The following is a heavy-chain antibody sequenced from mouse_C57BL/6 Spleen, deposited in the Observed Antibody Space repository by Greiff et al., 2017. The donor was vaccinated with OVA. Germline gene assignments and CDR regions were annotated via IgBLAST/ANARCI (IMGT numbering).Heavy chain of an antibody. CDR3: ARSDYYARYFDY. V-gene: IGHV1-69*01. CDR1: GYTFPSYW. D-gene: IGHD1-1*01. CDR2: IDPSDSYT. Sequence: QVQLQQPGAELVMPGASVKLSCKASGYTFPSYWMHWVKQRPGQGLEWIGQIDPSDSYTNYNQKFKGKSTLTVDKSSSTAYMQLSSLTSEDSAVYYCARSDYYARYFDYWGQGTTLTVSS. J-gene: IGHJ2*01.